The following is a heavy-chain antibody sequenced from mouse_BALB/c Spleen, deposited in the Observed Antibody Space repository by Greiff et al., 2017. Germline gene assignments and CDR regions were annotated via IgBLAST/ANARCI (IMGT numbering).Heavy chain of an antibody. CDR2: IWSGGST. CDR3: ARKNYKGAMDY. D-gene: IGHD2-12*01. Sequence: QVQLQQSGPGLVQPSQSLSITCTVSGFSLTSYGVHWVRQSPGKGLEWLGVIWSGGSTDYNAAFISRLSISKDNSKSQVFFKMNSLQANDTAIYYCARKNYKGAMDYWGQGTSVTVSS. J-gene: IGHJ4*01. V-gene: IGHV2-2*02. CDR1: GFSLTSYG.